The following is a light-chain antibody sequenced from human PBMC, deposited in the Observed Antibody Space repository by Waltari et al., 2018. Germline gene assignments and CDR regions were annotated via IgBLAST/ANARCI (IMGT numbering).Light chain of an antibody. J-gene: IGKJ2*01. Sequence: DIVMTQSPDSLAVSLGERANITCKSSQTVLYSDTNKNYLAWYQKKPGQSPNLLIYWASTRKSGVPDRFSGSGSGTDFTLTVSSLQAEDVAVYYCQQYYTTPYTFGQGTKLEIK. CDR3: QQYYTTPYT. CDR1: QTVLYSDTNKNY. CDR2: WAS. V-gene: IGKV4-1*01.